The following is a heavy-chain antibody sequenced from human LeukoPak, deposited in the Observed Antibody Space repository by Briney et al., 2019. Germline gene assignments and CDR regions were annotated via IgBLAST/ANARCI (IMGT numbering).Heavy chain of an antibody. CDR1: GGSFSRYA. J-gene: IGHJ4*02. D-gene: IGHD3-22*01. V-gene: IGHV1-69*01. CDR2: IIPIFGTA. CDR3: ARGSGETGGYYYVY. Sequence: GASVKVSCKASGGSFSRYAISWVRQAPGQGLEWMGGIIPIFGTANYAQKFQGRVTITADESTRTAYMELRTLRSEDTAIYYCARGSGETGGYYYVYWGRETPVTVSS.